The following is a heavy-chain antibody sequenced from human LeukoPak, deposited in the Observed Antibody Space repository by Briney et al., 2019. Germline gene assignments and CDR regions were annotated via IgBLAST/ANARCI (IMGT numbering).Heavy chain of an antibody. CDR3: ARYSSGVDY. CDR1: GGSISSSSYY. J-gene: IGHJ4*02. V-gene: IGHV4-39*07. Sequence: SETLSLTCTVSGGSISSSSYYWGWIRQPPGKGLEWIGEINHSGSTNYNPSLKSRVTISVDKSKNQFSLKLSSVTAADTAVYYCARYSSGVDYWGQGTLVTVSS. CDR2: INHSGST. D-gene: IGHD6-19*01.